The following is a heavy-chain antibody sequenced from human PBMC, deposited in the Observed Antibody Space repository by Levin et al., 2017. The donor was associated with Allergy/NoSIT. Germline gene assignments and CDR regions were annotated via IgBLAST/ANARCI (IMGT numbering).Heavy chain of an antibody. Sequence: GESLKISCKVSGHTLTVLGMHWVRQAPGKGLEWMGGFDPEDGGTIYAQEFQGRVTMTEDTSTDTAYMELSSLRSEDTAVYYCTTHSVITIIGVARPGAFDIWGQGTVVTVSS. J-gene: IGHJ3*02. CDR2: FDPEDGGT. CDR3: TTHSVITIIGVARPGAFDI. V-gene: IGHV1-24*01. CDR1: GHTLTVLG. D-gene: IGHD3-3*01.